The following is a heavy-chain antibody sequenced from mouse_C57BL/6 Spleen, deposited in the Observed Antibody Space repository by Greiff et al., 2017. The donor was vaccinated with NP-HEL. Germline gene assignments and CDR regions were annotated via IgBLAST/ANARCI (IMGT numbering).Heavy chain of an antibody. CDR3: ARYRNCGSYYFDY. Sequence: EVMLVESGGGLVQPGGSLSLSCAASGFTFTDYYMSWVRQPPGKALEWLGVIRNKANGYTTEYSASVKGRFTISRDNSQSILYLHMNALRAEDSATYYCARYRNCGSYYFDYWGQGTTLTVSS. J-gene: IGHJ2*01. D-gene: IGHD4-1*01. V-gene: IGHV7-3*01. CDR1: GFTFTDYY. CDR2: IRNKANGYTT.